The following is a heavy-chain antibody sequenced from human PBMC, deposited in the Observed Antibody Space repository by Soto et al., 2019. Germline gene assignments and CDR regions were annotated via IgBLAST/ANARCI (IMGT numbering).Heavy chain of an antibody. CDR3: VKDEGTSSTVFDY. CDR2: ITATNGNT. Sequence: GSLRLSCVASGFTFKAYAMGWVRQAPGKGLEWVSSITATNGNTYYADSVRGRFTISRDNSRNSLFLQVNGLRPEDSALYYCVKDEGTSSTVFDYWGQGTLVTVSS. D-gene: IGHD4-4*01. V-gene: IGHV3-23*01. CDR1: GFTFKAYA. J-gene: IGHJ4*02.